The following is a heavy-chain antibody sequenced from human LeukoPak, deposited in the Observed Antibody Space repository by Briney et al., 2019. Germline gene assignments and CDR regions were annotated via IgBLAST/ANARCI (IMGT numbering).Heavy chain of an antibody. V-gene: IGHV3-74*01. CDR3: ARAPSEIGGYYPEYFRH. CDR2: IKIDGST. D-gene: IGHD3-22*01. J-gene: IGHJ1*01. CDR1: GFTFSTYW. Sequence: GGSLRLSCAASGFTFSTYWMHWVRQAPGKWLVWVSRIKIDGSTNYADSVKGRFTISRDNAKNTVSLQMNSLRPEDTGVYYCARAPSEIGGYYPEYFRHWGQGTLVTVSS.